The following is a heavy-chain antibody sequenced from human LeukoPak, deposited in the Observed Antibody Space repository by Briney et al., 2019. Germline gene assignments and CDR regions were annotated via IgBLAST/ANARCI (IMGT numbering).Heavy chain of an antibody. Sequence: GGSLRLSCAASGFTVSSTYMNWVRQAPGKGLEWVSAITSGGNSYYADSVKGRFTISRDNSKNTLYLQMNSLRAEDTAVYYCARGQCSSPSCRYFDYWGQGTLGSVSS. CDR2: ITSGGNS. J-gene: IGHJ4*02. D-gene: IGHD2-2*01. V-gene: IGHV3-66*01. CDR3: ARGQCSSPSCRYFDY. CDR1: GFTVSSTY.